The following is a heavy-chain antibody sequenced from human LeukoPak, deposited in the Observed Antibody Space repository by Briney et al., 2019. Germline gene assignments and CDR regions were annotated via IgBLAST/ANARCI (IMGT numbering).Heavy chain of an antibody. CDR2: IYYSGST. CDR3: ARGNYDSSGYYYFDY. CDR1: GGSVSSYY. D-gene: IGHD3-22*01. J-gene: IGHJ4*02. Sequence: SETLSPTCIVSGGSVSSYYWSWIRQPPGKGLEWIGYIYYSGSTNYNPSLKSRVTISVDTSKNQFSLKLSSVTAADTAVYYCARGNYDSSGYYYFDYWGQGTLVTVSS. V-gene: IGHV4-59*02.